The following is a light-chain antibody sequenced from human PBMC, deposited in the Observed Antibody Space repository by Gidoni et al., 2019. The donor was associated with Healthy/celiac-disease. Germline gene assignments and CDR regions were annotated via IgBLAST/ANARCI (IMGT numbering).Light chain of an antibody. CDR1: QSIRSY. V-gene: IGKV1-39*01. Sequence: VGDRVTITCRASQSIRSYLNWYQQKPGKAPKLLIYAASSLQSGVPSRFSGSGSGTDFTLTISSLQPEDVATYYCQQSYSTPLTFGGGTKVEIK. CDR2: AAS. CDR3: QQSYSTPLT. J-gene: IGKJ4*01.